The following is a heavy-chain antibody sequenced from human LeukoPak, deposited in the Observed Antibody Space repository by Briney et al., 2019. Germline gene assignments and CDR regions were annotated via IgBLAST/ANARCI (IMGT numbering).Heavy chain of an antibody. V-gene: IGHV3-23*01. Sequence: GGSLRLSCAASRFTFSDYAMNWVRQAPGKGLEWVSVISGSGGTTYYADSVKGRFTISRDNSKNTLYLQMNSLRAEDTAVYYCAKDYRYSNTWYRGVDVWGQGTTVTVSS. CDR1: RFTFSDYA. CDR3: AKDYRYSNTWYRGVDV. CDR2: ISGSGGTT. J-gene: IGHJ6*02. D-gene: IGHD6-13*01.